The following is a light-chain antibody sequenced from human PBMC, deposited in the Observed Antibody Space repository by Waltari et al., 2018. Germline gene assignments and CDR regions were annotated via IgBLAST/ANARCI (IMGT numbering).Light chain of an antibody. J-gene: IGKJ1*01. V-gene: IGKV1-NL1*01. CDR1: YAFTNS. Sequence: TQSPSSLSASIGDRVTITCRASYAFTNSLAWYQQKPGKAPKLLLYAASRLESGVPSRFSGSGSGTDYTLTISSLQPEDFATYYCQQYWSIPWTFGQGTKVEI. CDR2: AAS. CDR3: QQYWSIPWT.